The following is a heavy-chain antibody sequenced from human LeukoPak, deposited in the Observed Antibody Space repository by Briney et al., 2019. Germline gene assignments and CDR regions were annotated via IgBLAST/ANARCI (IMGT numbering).Heavy chain of an antibody. J-gene: IGHJ5*02. V-gene: IGHV4-30-4*08. CDR3: ARDSYYYDSSGYYHAGNWFDP. CDR1: GDSISSGDYY. Sequence: SETLSLTCTVSGDSISSGDYYWSWIRQPPGKGLEWIGYIYYSGSTYYNPSLKSRVTISVDTSKNQFSLKLSSVTAADTAVYYCARDSYYYDSSGYYHAGNWFDPWGQGTLVTVSS. D-gene: IGHD3-22*01. CDR2: IYYSGST.